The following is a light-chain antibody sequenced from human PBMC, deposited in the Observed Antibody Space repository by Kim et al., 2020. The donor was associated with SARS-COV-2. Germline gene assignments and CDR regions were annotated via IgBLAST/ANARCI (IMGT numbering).Light chain of an antibody. J-gene: IGKJ1*01. CDR1: QSVSSKS. CDR2: GAS. CDR3: QQYGSSPST. Sequence: YPGERATLSCRASQSVSSKSLAWYQQKPGQAPRLLIYGASSRATGIPDRFSGSGSGTDFTLTISRLEPEDFAVYYCQQYGSSPSTFGQGTKVDIK. V-gene: IGKV3-20*01.